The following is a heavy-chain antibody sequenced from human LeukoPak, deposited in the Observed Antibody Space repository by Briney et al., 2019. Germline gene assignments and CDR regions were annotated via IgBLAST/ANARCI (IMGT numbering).Heavy chain of an antibody. V-gene: IGHV3-21*01. Sequence: GGSLRLSCAASGFTFSSYSMNWVRQAPGKGLEWFSSISSSSSYIYYADSVKGRFTISRDNAKNSLYLQMNSLRAEDTAVYYCARDLVVVAATVGAFDIWGQGTMVTVSS. D-gene: IGHD2-15*01. CDR1: GFTFSSYS. J-gene: IGHJ3*02. CDR2: ISSSSSYI. CDR3: ARDLVVVAATVGAFDI.